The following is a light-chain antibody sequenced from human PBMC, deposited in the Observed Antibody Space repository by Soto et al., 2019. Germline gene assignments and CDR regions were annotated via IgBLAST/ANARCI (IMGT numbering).Light chain of an antibody. CDR1: SGHSNYA. J-gene: IGLJ3*02. CDR3: QTWGTGIQV. CDR2: LTSDGSH. Sequence: QAVVTQSPSASASLGASVKLTCTLSSGHSNYAIAWHQQQPERGPRYLMKLTSDGSHSRGDGIPDRFSGSSSGAERYLTISSLQSEDEADYYCQTWGTGIQVFGGGTKVTVL. V-gene: IGLV4-69*01.